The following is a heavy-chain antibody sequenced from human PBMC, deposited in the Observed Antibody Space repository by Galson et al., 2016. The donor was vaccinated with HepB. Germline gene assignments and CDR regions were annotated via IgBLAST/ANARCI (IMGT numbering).Heavy chain of an antibody. V-gene: IGHV2-5*02. CDR3: AHSPLAYCGDNGYSGVGTFDC. Sequence: PALVKPTQTLTLTCTFSGFSLRTSGLGVGWIRQPPGKALEWLALIYWDDDKHYSPSLKTRLTITKDTSRDQVVLTMTNMDPVDTATYYCAHSPLAYCGDNGYSGVGTFDCWGQGTLVTVSS. J-gene: IGHJ4*02. CDR2: IYWDDDK. D-gene: IGHD2-21*01. CDR1: GFSLRTSGLG.